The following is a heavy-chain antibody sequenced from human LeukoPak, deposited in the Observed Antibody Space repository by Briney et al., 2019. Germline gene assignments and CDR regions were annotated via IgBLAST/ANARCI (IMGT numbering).Heavy chain of an antibody. Sequence: SETLSLTCAVYGGSFSGYYWSWIRQPPGKGLEWIGEINHSGSTNYNPPLKSRVTISVDTSKNQFSLKLSSVTAADTAVYYCARVGHEVIDYWGQGTLVTVSS. V-gene: IGHV4-34*01. CDR3: ARVGHEVIDY. CDR1: GGSFSGYY. CDR2: INHSGST. J-gene: IGHJ4*02. D-gene: IGHD2-21*01.